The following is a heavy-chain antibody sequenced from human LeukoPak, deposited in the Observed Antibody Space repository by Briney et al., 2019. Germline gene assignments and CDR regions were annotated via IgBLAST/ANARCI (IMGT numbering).Heavy chain of an antibody. CDR2: ISHSGST. Sequence: SETLSLTCTVSDYSISSGYYWGWIRQPPGKGLEWIGSISHSGSTYYNPSLKSRVTISVDTSKNQFSLKLRSVTAADTAVYYCARVTSRLGWFDPWGQGTLVTVSS. D-gene: IGHD1-14*01. J-gene: IGHJ5*02. V-gene: IGHV4-38-2*02. CDR1: DYSISSGYY. CDR3: ARVTSRLGWFDP.